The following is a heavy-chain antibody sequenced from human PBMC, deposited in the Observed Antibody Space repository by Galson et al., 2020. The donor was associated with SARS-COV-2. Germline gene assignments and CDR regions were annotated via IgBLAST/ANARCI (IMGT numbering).Heavy chain of an antibody. Sequence: ETSETLSLTCTVSGGSISSSSYYWGWIRQPPGKGLEWIGSIYYSGSTYYNPSLKSRVTISVDTSKNQFSLKLSSVTAADTAVYYCARGQRPSGWYFSCCYFDYWGQGTRVTVSS. CDR2: IYYSGST. V-gene: IGHV4-39*01. D-gene: IGHD6-19*01. CDR3: ARGQRPSGWYFSCCYFDY. J-gene: IGHJ4*02. CDR1: GGSISSSSYY.